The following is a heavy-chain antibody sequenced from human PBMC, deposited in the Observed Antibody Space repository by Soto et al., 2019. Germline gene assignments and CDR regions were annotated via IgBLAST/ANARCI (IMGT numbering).Heavy chain of an antibody. Sequence: SETLSLTCTVSGGSISSGDYYWSWIRQPPGKGLEWIGYIYYSGSTYYNPSLKSRVTISVDTSKNQFSLKLSSVTAADTAVYYCARTSIAVAGIDYRGQGTPVTV. CDR3: ARTSIAVAGIDY. CDR1: GGSISSGDYY. CDR2: IYYSGST. D-gene: IGHD6-19*01. V-gene: IGHV4-30-4*01. J-gene: IGHJ4*02.